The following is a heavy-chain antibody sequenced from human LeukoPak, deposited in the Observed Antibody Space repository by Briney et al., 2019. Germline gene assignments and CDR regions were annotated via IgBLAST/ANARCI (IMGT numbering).Heavy chain of an antibody. V-gene: IGHV3-53*05. Sequence: GGSLRLSCAASGFTVSSNYMSWVRQAPGKGLEWVSVIYSGDSTYYGDSVKGRFTISRDNSKNTLYLQMHSLRVEDTAVYYCAVVAGTDDAFDIWGQGTMVTVSS. CDR1: GFTVSSNY. D-gene: IGHD6-19*01. J-gene: IGHJ3*02. CDR3: AVVAGTDDAFDI. CDR2: IYSGDST.